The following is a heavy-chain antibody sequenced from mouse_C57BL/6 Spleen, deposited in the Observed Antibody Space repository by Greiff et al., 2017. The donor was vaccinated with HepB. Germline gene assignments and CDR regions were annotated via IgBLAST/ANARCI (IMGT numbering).Heavy chain of an antibody. CDR1: GYTFTGYW. Sequence: QVQLQQPGAELVKPGASVKMSCKASGYTFTGYWITWVKQRPGHGLEWIGDIYPGSGSTNYNEKFKSKATLTVDTSSSTAYMQLSSLTSEDSAVSYCAGHYYDSSYDYWGQGTTLTVSS. CDR2: IYPGSGST. CDR3: AGHYYDSSYDY. J-gene: IGHJ2*01. D-gene: IGHD1-1*01. V-gene: IGHV1-55*01.